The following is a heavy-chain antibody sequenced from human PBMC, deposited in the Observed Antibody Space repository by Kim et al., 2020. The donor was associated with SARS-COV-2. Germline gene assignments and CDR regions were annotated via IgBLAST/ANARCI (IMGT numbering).Heavy chain of an antibody. CDR3: ATLPRIMITFGGVP. Sequence: SETLSLTCAVYGGSFSGYYWSWIRQPPGKGLEWIGEINHSGSTNYNPSLKSRVTISVETSKNQFSLKLSSVTAADTAVYYCATLPRIMITFGGVPWGQGTLVTVSS. J-gene: IGHJ5*02. D-gene: IGHD3-16*01. CDR1: GGSFSGYY. V-gene: IGHV4-34*01. CDR2: INHSGST.